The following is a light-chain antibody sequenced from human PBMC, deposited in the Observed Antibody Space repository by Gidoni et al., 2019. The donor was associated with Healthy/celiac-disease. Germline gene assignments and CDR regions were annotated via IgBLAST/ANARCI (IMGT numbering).Light chain of an antibody. V-gene: IGKV1-39*01. CDR2: AAS. Sequence: IQMTQSPSSLSASVGDRVTITCRASQSISSYFNWYQQKPGKAPKLLIYAASSLQSGVPSRSSGSGSGTDFTLTISSLQPEEVATYYWQQSYSTPYTLGQGTKPEIK. CDR3: QQSYSTPYT. J-gene: IGKJ2*01. CDR1: QSISSY.